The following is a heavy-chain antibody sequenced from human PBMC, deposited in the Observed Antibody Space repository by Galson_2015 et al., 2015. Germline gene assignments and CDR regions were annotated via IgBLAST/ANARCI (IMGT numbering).Heavy chain of an antibody. CDR1: GFIFSDYS. Sequence: SMRLACEAYGFIFSDYSMSWVRQAPGKGLEWVLLISYSSSNINYADSVKGRFTISRDNAKNSLYLQMNSLRADDMAVYYCARGPRYASQSTRDPFYFYGMDVWGQGTTVTVSS. CDR2: ISYSSSNI. D-gene: IGHD3-10*01. J-gene: IGHJ6*02. CDR3: ARGPRYASQSTRDPFYFYGMDV. V-gene: IGHV3-48*01.